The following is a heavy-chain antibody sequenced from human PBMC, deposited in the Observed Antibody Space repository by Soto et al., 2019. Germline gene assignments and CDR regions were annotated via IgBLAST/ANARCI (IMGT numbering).Heavy chain of an antibody. CDR3: ARLIRPGNYYYYYGVDV. V-gene: IGHV3-48*02. CDR2: ISSASTTL. D-gene: IGHD6-6*01. CDR1: GFTFSSYG. J-gene: IGHJ6*02. Sequence: EAHLVESGGALVQPGGSLRLSCEASGFTFSSYGMKWIRQAPGKGLEWISYISSASTTLYYADSVEGRFTISRDNAKNSLYLQMNRLRDEDTAVYFCARLIRPGNYYYYYGVDVWGQGTTVTVSS.